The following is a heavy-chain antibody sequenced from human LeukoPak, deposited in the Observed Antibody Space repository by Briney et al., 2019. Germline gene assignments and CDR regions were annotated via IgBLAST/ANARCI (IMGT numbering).Heavy chain of an antibody. D-gene: IGHD6-13*01. J-gene: IGHJ4*02. CDR1: AFTFTNAW. V-gene: IGHV3-15*01. CDR3: TSSEEAVAGTGVDY. Sequence: GGSLRLSCAASAFTFTNAWTTCDRQAPGKGLEWVGRITSKSYGGTTDYAAPVKGRFTISRDDSKNTVYLHMNNLNAEYRAATSCTSSEEAVAGTGVDYWGQGTLVTVSS. CDR2: ITSKSYGGTT.